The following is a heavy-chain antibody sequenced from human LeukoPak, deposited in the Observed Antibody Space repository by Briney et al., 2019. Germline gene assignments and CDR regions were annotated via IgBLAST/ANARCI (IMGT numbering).Heavy chain of an antibody. Sequence: GGSLRLSCAASGFTFSSYAMGWVRQAPGKGLEWVSAISGSGGSTYYADSVKGRFTISRDNSKNTLYLQMNSLRAEDTAVYYCAKVAPSIAARSNWFDPWGQGTLVTVSS. CDR2: ISGSGGST. CDR1: GFTFSSYA. V-gene: IGHV3-23*01. J-gene: IGHJ5*02. CDR3: AKVAPSIAARSNWFDP. D-gene: IGHD6-6*01.